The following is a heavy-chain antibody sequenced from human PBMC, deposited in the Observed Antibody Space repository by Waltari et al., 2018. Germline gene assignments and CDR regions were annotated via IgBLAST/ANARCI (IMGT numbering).Heavy chain of an antibody. Sequence: KLMXXGXGLVQXGGXLRLSCAASGFTXSDHYMDWVRQAPGKGLEWVGRVXSASRXYTTEXAASVKGRFTXSRDDSKNSLFLQMSSLXTGDTAVYXCVRGXLGPDYGLSFDXWGQGTLVTVFS. J-gene: IGHJ4*02. V-gene: IGHV3-72*01. CDR1: GFTXSDHY. D-gene: IGHD3-10*01. CDR3: VRGXLGPDYGLSFDX. CDR2: VXSASRXYTT.